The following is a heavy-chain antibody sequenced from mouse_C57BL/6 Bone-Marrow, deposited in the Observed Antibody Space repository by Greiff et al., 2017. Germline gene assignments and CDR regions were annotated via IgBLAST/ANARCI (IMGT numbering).Heavy chain of an antibody. V-gene: IGHV1-72*01. J-gene: IGHJ1*03. CDR2: IDPNSGGT. CDR1: GYTFTSYW. Sequence: VQLQQPGAELVKPGASVKLSCKASGYTFTSYWMHWVKQRPGRGLEWIGRIDPNSGGTKYNEKFKSKATLTVDKPSSTAYMQLSSLTSEDSAVFYCAVSTVVAKKYFDVWGTGTTVTVSS. D-gene: IGHD1-1*01. CDR3: AVSTVVAKKYFDV.